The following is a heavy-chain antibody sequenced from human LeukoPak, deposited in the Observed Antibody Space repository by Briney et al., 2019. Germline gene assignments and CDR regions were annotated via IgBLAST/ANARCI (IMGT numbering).Heavy chain of an antibody. D-gene: IGHD2-2*03. V-gene: IGHV4-59*08. Sequence: SETLSLTCTVSGGSISSYYWSWIRQAPGKGLEWIGYHYDGGSTHYNPSLKSRVTISLDTSKNQFSLNLSSVTAADTAVYYCARHSWINGYFDYWGQGTLVTVSS. CDR3: ARHSWINGYFDY. J-gene: IGHJ4*02. CDR2: HYDGGST. CDR1: GGSISSYY.